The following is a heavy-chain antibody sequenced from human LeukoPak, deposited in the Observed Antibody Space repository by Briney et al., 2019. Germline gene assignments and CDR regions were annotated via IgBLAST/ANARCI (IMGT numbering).Heavy chain of an antibody. J-gene: IGHJ3*02. V-gene: IGHV4-34*01. D-gene: IGHD5-18*01. CDR3: ARDLYSYGTIDI. CDR2: INHSGST. Sequence: PSETLSLTCAVYGGSFGGYYWSWIRQPPGKGLEWIGEINHSGSTNYNPSLKSRVTISVDTSKNQFSLKLSSVTAADTAVYYCARDLYSYGTIDIWGQGTMVTVSS. CDR1: GGSFGGYY.